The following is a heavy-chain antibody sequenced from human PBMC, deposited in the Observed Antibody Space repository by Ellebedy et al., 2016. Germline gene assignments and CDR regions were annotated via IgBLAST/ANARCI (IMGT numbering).Heavy chain of an antibody. CDR2: SRDKANSYTT. V-gene: IGHV3-72*01. Sequence: GGSLRLSCAASGFTFSDHYMDWVRQAPGKGLEWVGRSRDKANSYTTEYAASVKSRFTIPRDDSKKSLYLQMNSLKTEDTAVYYCALGHRGGGATNYWGQGTLVTVSS. CDR1: GFTFSDHY. D-gene: IGHD1-26*01. CDR3: ALGHRGGGATNY. J-gene: IGHJ4*02.